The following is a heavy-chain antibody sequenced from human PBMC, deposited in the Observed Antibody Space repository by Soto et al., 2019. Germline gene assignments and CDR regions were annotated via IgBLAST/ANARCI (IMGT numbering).Heavy chain of an antibody. CDR3: TTGPDYYYSYYFDY. CDR2: IKSKTDGGTT. D-gene: IGHD3-22*01. V-gene: IGHV3-15*07. Sequence: EVQLVESGGGLVQPGGSLRLSCAASGFTFSNAWMNWVRQAPGKGLEWVGRIKSKTDGGTTDYAAPVKGRFTISRDDSKNTLYLQMSSLKAEDTAVYYCTTGPDYYYSYYFDYWGQGTLVTVSS. J-gene: IGHJ4*02. CDR1: GFTFSNAW.